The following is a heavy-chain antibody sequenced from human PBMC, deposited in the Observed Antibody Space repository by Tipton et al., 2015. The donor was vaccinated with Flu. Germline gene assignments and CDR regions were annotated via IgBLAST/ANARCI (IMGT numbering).Heavy chain of an antibody. CDR1: GYTFSNYW. CDR3: VRPATAHNSDDY. D-gene: IGHD6-25*01. CDR2: IYPGDSDT. J-gene: IGHJ4*02. Sequence: VQLVQSGAEVKKTGESLKISCKGSGYTFSNYWIGWVRQMPGKGLEWMGIIYPGDSDTRYGPSSQGQVTMSVDNSISTVYLQWSSLETSDTAVYYCVRPATAHNSDDYWGQGILVTVSS. V-gene: IGHV5-51*01.